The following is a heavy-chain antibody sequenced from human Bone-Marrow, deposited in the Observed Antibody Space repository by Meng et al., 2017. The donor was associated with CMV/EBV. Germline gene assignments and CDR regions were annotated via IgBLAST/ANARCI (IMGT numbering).Heavy chain of an antibody. CDR2: ISGSGGST. CDR3: AKVPYNWNGWFDP. Sequence: GFTVSSYGMAWVRQAPGKGLEWVSIISGSGGSTYYADSVKGRFTVSRDNSKNTLYLQMNSLRAEDTAIYYCAKVPYNWNGWFDPWGQGTLVTVSS. V-gene: IGHV3-23*01. J-gene: IGHJ5*02. D-gene: IGHD1-20*01. CDR1: GFTVSSYG.